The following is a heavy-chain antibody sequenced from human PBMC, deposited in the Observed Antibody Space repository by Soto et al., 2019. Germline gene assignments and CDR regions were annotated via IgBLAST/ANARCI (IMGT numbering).Heavy chain of an antibody. J-gene: IGHJ6*02. CDR1: GGSFSGYY. V-gene: IGHV4-34*01. CDR2: INHSGST. D-gene: IGHD6-6*01. CDR3: ARGSNKQLVPGSYYYYGMDV. Sequence: SETLSLTCAVYGGSFSGYYWSWNSQPPGKGMEWIGEINHSGSTNYNPTLKSRVTISVDSSKNHFSLKLSSVTAADTAVYYCARGSNKQLVPGSYYYYGMDVWGQGTTVTVSS.